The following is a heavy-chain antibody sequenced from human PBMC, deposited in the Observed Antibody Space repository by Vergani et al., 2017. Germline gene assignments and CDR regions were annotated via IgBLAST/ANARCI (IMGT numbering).Heavy chain of an antibody. Sequence: EVQLVESGGGLVQPGGSLKLSCAASGFTFSGSAMHWVRQASGKGLEWVGRIRSKANSYATAYAASVKGRFTISRDDSKNTAYLQMNSLKTEDTAVYYXTRLGHGTVVTLDAFDIWGQGTMVTVSS. J-gene: IGHJ3*02. V-gene: IGHV3-73*02. CDR1: GFTFSGSA. CDR2: IRSKANSYAT. D-gene: IGHD4-23*01. CDR3: TRLGHGTVVTLDAFDI.